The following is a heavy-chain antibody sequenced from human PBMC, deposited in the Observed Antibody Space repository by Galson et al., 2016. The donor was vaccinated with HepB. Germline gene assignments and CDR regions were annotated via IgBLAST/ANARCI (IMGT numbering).Heavy chain of an antibody. D-gene: IGHD1-26*01. Sequence: SLRLSCAASGFTFRNYAMRWVRQAPGKGLECVAAISFNGTNKDYADSVKGRFTISRDNSKNTVFLQMISLRAEDTAVYYCARDAGWDFTAWYYMDVWGKGTTVTVSS. CDR3: ARDAGWDFTAWYYMDV. J-gene: IGHJ6*03. CDR2: ISFNGTNK. V-gene: IGHV3-30*04. CDR1: GFTFRNYA.